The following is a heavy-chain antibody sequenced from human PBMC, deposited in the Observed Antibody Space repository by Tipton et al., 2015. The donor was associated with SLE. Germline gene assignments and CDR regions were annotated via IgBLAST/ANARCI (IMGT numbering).Heavy chain of an antibody. D-gene: IGHD2-15*01. Sequence: TLSLTCAVYGGSFSGYYWSWIRQPPGKGLEWIGEINHSGSTNYNPSLKSRVTISVDTSKNQFSLKLSSVTAADTAVYYFARGGQDIVVVVAVSFDYWGQGTLVTVSS. CDR1: GGSFSGYY. CDR2: INHSGST. V-gene: IGHV4-34*01. J-gene: IGHJ4*02. CDR3: ARGGQDIVVVVAVSFDY.